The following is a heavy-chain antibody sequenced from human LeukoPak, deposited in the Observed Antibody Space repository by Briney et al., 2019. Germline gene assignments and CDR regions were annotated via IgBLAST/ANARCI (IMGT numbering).Heavy chain of an antibody. V-gene: IGHV4-39*01. CDR2: IYYSGST. CDR1: GGSISSSSYY. D-gene: IGHD1-26*01. CDR3: ARHAVGGATPNFDY. Sequence: SETLSLTCTVSGGSISSSSYYWGWIRQPPGKGLEWIGSIYYSGSTYYNPSLKSRVTISVGTSKNQFSLKLSSVTAADTAVYYCARHAVGGATPNFDYWGQGTLVTVSS. J-gene: IGHJ4*02.